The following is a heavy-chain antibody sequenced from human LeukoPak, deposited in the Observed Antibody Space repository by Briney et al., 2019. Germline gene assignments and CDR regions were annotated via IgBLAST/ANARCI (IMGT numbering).Heavy chain of an antibody. CDR1: GGSISSSSYY. V-gene: IGHV4-39*07. CDR2: IYHSGST. D-gene: IGHD3-16*01. J-gene: IGHJ6*02. CDR3: ARVARGIGGYYYYYYGMDV. Sequence: SETLPLTCTVSGGSISSSSYYWGWIRQPPGKGLEWIGSIYHSGSTYYNPSLKSRVTISVDTSKNQFSLKLSSVTAADTAVYYCARVARGIGGYYYYYYGMDVWGQGTTVTVSS.